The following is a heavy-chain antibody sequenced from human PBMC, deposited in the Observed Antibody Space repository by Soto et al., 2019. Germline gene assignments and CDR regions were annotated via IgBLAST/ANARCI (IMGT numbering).Heavy chain of an antibody. D-gene: IGHD2-2*01. Sequence: VHLLESGGGLVQPGGSLRLSCAASGFTFTSYAMSWVRQAPGKGLEWVSGISGSGGSTHYADSAKGRFTISRDSSKSTLYLQMNSLRAEDTAFYYCAKDRYCSSTSCYAGFDYWGQGTLVTVSS. CDR1: GFTFTSYA. V-gene: IGHV3-23*01. CDR3: AKDRYCSSTSCYAGFDY. J-gene: IGHJ4*02. CDR2: ISGSGGST.